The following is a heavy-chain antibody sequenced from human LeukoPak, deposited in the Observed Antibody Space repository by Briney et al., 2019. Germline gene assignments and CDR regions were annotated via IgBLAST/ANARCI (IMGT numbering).Heavy chain of an antibody. CDR2: ISYDESNK. D-gene: IGHD3-9*01. V-gene: IGHV3-30*04. CDR1: GFTFSSYA. J-gene: IGHJ3*02. CDR3: ARDVGYFDWLYHDAFDI. Sequence: PGGSLRLSCAASGFTFSSYAMHWVCQAPGKGLEWVAVISYDESNKYYADSVKGRFTISRDNVKNTVFLQMNSLRAEDTAVYYCARDVGYFDWLYHDAFDIWGQGTMVTVSS.